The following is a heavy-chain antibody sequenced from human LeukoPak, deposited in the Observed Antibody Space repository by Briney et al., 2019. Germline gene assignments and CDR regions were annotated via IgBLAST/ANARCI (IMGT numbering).Heavy chain of an antibody. V-gene: IGHV3-7*01. J-gene: IGHJ3*02. D-gene: IGHD3-10*01. CDR1: GFTFSNHW. CDR3: ARVSGSRNYYFGAFDI. Sequence: GGSLRLSCAASGFTFSNHWMSWVRQAPGKGLEWVANIKQDGSEKYYVDSVKGRFTISRDNAKKSLYLQMNSLRAEDTAVYYCARVSGSRNYYFGAFDIWGQGTMVTVSS. CDR2: IKQDGSEK.